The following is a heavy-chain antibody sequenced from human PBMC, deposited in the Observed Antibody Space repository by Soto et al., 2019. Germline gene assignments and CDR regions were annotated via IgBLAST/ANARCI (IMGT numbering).Heavy chain of an antibody. J-gene: IGHJ6*02. Sequence: ETLSLTCADSGGSFSGYYWSWIRQPPGKGLEWIGEINHSGVTNYSPSLKSRVTISVDRSTKQFSLKLTSVTAADTAFYYCVRGLRYSGMDVWGQGTTVTVSS. D-gene: IGHD2-15*01. CDR2: INHSGVT. V-gene: IGHV4-34*01. CDR1: GGSFSGYY. CDR3: VRGLRYSGMDV.